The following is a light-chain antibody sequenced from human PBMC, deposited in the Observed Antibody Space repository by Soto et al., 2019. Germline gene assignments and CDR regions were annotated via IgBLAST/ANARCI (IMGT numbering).Light chain of an antibody. CDR3: SSYATSTTMV. V-gene: IGLV2-14*01. CDR1: SSDVGGYNY. CDR2: EVS. Sequence: QLVLTQPASVSGSLGQSITISCTGTSSDVGGYNYVSWYQQHPGKAPKLVIYEVSNRPSGVSNRFSGSKSGNTASLTISGLQAEDEADFYCSSYATSTTMVFGGGTKLTVL. J-gene: IGLJ2*01.